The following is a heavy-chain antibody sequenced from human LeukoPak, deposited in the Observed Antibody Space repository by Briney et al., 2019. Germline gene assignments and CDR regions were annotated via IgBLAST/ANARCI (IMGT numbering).Heavy chain of an antibody. J-gene: IGHJ4*02. CDR1: GFTFSSYA. V-gene: IGHV3-23*01. CDR2: ISGSGGST. CDR3: AKPSYSSSIARFDY. D-gene: IGHD6-6*01. Sequence: PGGSLRLSCAASGFTFSSYAMSWVRQAPGKGLEWVSAISGSGGSTYYADSVKGRFTISRDNFKNTLYLQMNSLRAEDTAVYYCAKPSYSSSIARFDYWGQGTLVTVSS.